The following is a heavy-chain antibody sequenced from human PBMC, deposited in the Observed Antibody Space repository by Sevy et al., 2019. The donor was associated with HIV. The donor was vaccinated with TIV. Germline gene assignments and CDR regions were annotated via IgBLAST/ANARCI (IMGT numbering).Heavy chain of an antibody. J-gene: IGHJ3*02. CDR2: ISGSGGST. CDR1: GFTFSRYA. Sequence: GGSLRLSCAASGFTFSRYAMNWLRQAPGKGLEWVSIISGSGGSTYYADSVKGRFTISRDNSKNTLDLQMNRLRAEETAVYYSAKGRGDIVLTVYGFAFDIWGQGTMVTVSS. CDR3: AKGRGDIVLTVYGFAFDI. V-gene: IGHV3-23*01. D-gene: IGHD2-8*01.